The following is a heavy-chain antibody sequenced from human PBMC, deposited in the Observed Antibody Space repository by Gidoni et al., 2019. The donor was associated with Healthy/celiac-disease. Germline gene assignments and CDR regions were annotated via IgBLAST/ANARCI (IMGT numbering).Heavy chain of an antibody. CDR2: IKSKTDGGTT. D-gene: IGHD4-17*01. J-gene: IGHJ4*02. V-gene: IGHV3-15*01. CDR3: TTASSTVATKY. Sequence: EVQLVESGGGLVKPGGSLRLSCEASGFTFTNAWLRWVREAPGKGLEWVGRIKSKTDGGTTDHAAPVKGRFTISKDDSKNTMYLQMNSLKADDTAVYYCTTASSTVATKYWGQGTLVTVSS. CDR1: GFTFTNAW.